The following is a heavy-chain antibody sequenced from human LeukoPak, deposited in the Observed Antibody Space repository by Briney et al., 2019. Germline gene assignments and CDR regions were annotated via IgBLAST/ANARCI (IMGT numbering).Heavy chain of an antibody. V-gene: IGHV3-48*02. J-gene: IGHJ4*02. D-gene: IGHD5-12*01. CDR2: ISRSSSSI. CDR1: GFTFSTFS. Sequence: GGSLRLTCAASGFTFSTFSMNWVRQAPGKGLERISYISRSSSSISYADSVKGRFTISRDNAKNSLYLQMNNLRDEDTAVYYCARDVSGYPYWGQGTLVTVSS. CDR3: ARDVSGYPY.